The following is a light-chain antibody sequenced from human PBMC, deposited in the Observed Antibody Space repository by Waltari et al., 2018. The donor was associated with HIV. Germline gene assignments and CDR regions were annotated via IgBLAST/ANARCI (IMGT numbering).Light chain of an antibody. CDR2: DDS. CDR3: QVWDYNSDRWV. CDR1: DMGTKN. J-gene: IGLJ3*02. Sequence: SYVLTQPPSVSAAPGQTAGITCGGNDMGTKNMHWYQQRPGQAPVLVVSDDSDRPSAIPERFSGSNAANTATLSISRVEAGDEADYYCQVWDYNSDRWVFGGGTKLTVL. V-gene: IGLV3-21*02.